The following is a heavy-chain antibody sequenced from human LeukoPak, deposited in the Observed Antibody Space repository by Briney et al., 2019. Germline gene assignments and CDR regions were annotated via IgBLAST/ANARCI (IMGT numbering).Heavy chain of an antibody. V-gene: IGHV4-59*01. CDR2: MHYSGST. D-gene: IGHD3-10*01. J-gene: IGHJ5*02. CDR3: ARVILGYYYGSGSHGFDP. Sequence: PSETLSLTCTVSGGSISSYYWSWIRQPPGKGLEWIGYMHYSGSTNYNPSLKSRVTISVDTSKNQFSLKLSPVTAADTAVYYCARVILGYYYGSGSHGFDPWGQGTLVTVSS. CDR1: GGSISSYY.